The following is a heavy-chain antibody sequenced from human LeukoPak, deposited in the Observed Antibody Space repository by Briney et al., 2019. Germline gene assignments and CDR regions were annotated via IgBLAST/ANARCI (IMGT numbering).Heavy chain of an antibody. V-gene: IGHV3-23*01. CDR2: ISGSGGST. CDR1: GFTFSSYA. Sequence: GGSLRLSCAASGFTFSSYAMSWVRQAPGKGLEWVSAISGSGGSTYYADSVKGRFTISRDNSKNTLYLQMNSLRAEDTAVYYCAKGRSAGTIPYYFDYWGQGTLVTVSS. CDR3: AKGRSAGTIPYYFDY. J-gene: IGHJ4*02. D-gene: IGHD6-13*01.